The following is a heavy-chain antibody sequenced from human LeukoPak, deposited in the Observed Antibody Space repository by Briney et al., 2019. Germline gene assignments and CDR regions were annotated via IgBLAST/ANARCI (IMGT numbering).Heavy chain of an antibody. Sequence: GGSLRLSCAASGFTFRSYWMSWVRQAPGKGLEWVASINQDGSQKRYVDSVQGRFTISRDNTKNSLFPQMNSLGAEDTAVYYCARLKDDVTKLDYWGQGTLVTVSS. J-gene: IGHJ4*02. CDR1: GFTFRSYW. D-gene: IGHD2-8*01. V-gene: IGHV3-7*01. CDR2: INQDGSQK. CDR3: ARLKDDVTKLDY.